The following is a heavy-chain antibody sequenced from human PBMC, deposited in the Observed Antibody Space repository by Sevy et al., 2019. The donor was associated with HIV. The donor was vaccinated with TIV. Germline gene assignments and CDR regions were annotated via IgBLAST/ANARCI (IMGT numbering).Heavy chain of an antibody. D-gene: IGHD1-26*01. CDR1: GFTFSSYW. Sequence: GGSLRLSCSASGFTFSSYWTHWVRQAPGKGLVWVSGVNSDGSSTNYADSVKGRFTISRDSAKNTLYLQMNSLRAEDTAVYFCVAANTWEDYWGQGTLVTVSS. V-gene: IGHV3-74*01. J-gene: IGHJ4*02. CDR3: VAANTWEDY. CDR2: VNSDGSST.